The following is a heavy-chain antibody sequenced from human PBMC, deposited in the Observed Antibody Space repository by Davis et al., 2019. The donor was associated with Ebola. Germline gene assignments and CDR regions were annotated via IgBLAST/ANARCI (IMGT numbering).Heavy chain of an antibody. J-gene: IGHJ5*02. V-gene: IGHV4-34*01. Sequence: PSETLSLTCAVYGGSFSGYYWSWIRQPPGKGLEWIGEINHSGSTNYNPSLKSRVTISVDTSKNQFSLKLTSVTAADTAVYYCARLGQLYCDSASCYLGCFDPWGQGTLVTVSS. CDR3: ARLGQLYCDSASCYLGCFDP. D-gene: IGHD2-2*01. CDR1: GGSFSGYY. CDR2: INHSGST.